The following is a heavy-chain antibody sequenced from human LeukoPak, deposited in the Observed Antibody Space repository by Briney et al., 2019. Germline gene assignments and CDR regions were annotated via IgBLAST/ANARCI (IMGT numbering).Heavy chain of an antibody. CDR3: AKDPSAMEAY. D-gene: IGHD5-18*01. CDR1: GFTVSSNY. CDR2: IYSDGST. Sequence: GGSLRLFCAASGFTVSSNYMSRVRQAPGKGLEWVSLIYSDGSTYYADSVKGRFTISRDNSKNTLYLQMNSLRAEDTAVYYCAKDPSAMEAYWGQGTLVTVSS. V-gene: IGHV3-66*01. J-gene: IGHJ4*02.